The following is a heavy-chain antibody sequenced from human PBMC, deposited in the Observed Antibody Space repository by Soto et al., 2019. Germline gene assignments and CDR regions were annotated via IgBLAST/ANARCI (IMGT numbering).Heavy chain of an antibody. V-gene: IGHV4-61*01. D-gene: IGHD4-17*01. Sequence: QVQLQKSGPGLVKPSETLSLACTVSGVSVNSGSFYWAWIRQPPGKGLEWIGFGSYSGTTNYKPSLKSRVTISVDTSRSQISLKVTSLTAADTAVYYCARGATVTQYDYWGQGTLVTVSS. J-gene: IGHJ4*02. CDR3: ARGATVTQYDY. CDR1: GVSVNSGSFY. CDR2: GSYSGTT.